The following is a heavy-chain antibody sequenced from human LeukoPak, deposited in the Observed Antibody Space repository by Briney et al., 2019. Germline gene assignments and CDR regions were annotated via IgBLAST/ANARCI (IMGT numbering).Heavy chain of an antibody. Sequence: PGRSLRLSCAASGFTFDDYAMQWVRQAPGKGLEWVSGISWNSGSIGYADSVKGRFTISRDNAKNSLYLQMNSLRAEDTALYYCAKDYGDTPGLLQHWGQGTLVTVSS. CDR3: AKDYGDTPGLLQH. CDR1: GFTFDDYA. V-gene: IGHV3-9*01. J-gene: IGHJ1*01. CDR2: ISWNSGSI. D-gene: IGHD3-10*01.